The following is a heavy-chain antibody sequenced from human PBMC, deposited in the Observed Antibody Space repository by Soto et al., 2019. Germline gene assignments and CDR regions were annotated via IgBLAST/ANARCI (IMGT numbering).Heavy chain of an antibody. D-gene: IGHD4-17*01. CDR3: ATETTVTTSYYYYYYMDV. J-gene: IGHJ6*03. Sequence: GASVKVSCKVSGYTLTELSMHWVRQAPGKGLEWMGGFDPEDGETIYAQKFQGRVTMTEDTSTDTAYMELSSLRSEDTAVYYCATETTVTTSYYYYYYMDVWGKGTTVTVSS. CDR2: FDPEDGET. V-gene: IGHV1-24*01. CDR1: GYTLTELS.